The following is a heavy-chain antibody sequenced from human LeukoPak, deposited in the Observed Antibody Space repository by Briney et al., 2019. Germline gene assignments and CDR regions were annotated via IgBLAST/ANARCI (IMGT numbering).Heavy chain of an antibody. J-gene: IGHJ3*02. CDR2: IYTSGST. V-gene: IGHV4-61*02. CDR3: AREKQFLEWLVYSGDAFDI. CDR1: GGSISSGSYY. Sequence: SETLSLTCTVSGGSISSGSYYGSWIRQPAGKGLEWIGRIYTSGSTNYNPSLKSRVTISVDTSKNQFSLKLSSVTAADTAVYYCAREKQFLEWLVYSGDAFDIWGQGTMVTVSS. D-gene: IGHD3-3*01.